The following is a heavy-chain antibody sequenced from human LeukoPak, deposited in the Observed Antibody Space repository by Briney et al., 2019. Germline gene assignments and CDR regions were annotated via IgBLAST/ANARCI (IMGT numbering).Heavy chain of an antibody. V-gene: IGHV4-59*01. Sequence: SETLSLTCTVSGGPISGYYWTWIRQPPGKGLELIGNIYYSGSTNYSPSLKSRVTISVDTSKNQFSLKLSSVTAADTAVYYCARTAVGSLDYWGQGTLVTVSS. D-gene: IGHD6-19*01. CDR2: IYYSGST. CDR1: GGPISGYY. J-gene: IGHJ4*02. CDR3: ARTAVGSLDY.